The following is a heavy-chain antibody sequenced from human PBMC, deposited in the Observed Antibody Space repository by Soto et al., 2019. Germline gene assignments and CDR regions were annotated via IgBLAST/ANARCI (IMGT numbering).Heavy chain of an antibody. V-gene: IGHV4-39*01. D-gene: IGHD2-8*01. CDR1: GGSISSSSYY. CDR2: IYYSGST. CDR3: ARQMQYCTNGVCYTYDDWYYYMDV. Sequence: SETLSLTCTVSGGSISSSSYYWGWIRQPPGKGLEWIGSIYYSGSTYYNPSLKSRVTISVDTSKNQFSLKLSSVTAADTAVYYCARQMQYCTNGVCYTYDDWYYYMDVWGKGTTVTVSS. J-gene: IGHJ6*03.